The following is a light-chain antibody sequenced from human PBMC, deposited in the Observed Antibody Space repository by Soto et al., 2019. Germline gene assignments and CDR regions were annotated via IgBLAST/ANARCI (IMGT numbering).Light chain of an antibody. V-gene: IGLV2-11*01. CDR3: CSYTGSYSYV. J-gene: IGLJ1*01. CDR2: DVT. Sequence: QSALTQPHSVSGSPGQSVTISCTGTSSDVGGYKYVSWYQHHPGKAPKLIIYDVTERPSGVPDRFSGSRSGNMASLTISGLQAEDEADYYCCSYTGSYSYVFGIGTKLTVL. CDR1: SSDVGGYKY.